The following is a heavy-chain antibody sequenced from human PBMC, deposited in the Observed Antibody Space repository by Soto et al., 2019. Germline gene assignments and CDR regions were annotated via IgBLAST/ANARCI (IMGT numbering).Heavy chain of an antibody. J-gene: IGHJ5*01. Sequence: LSLTCSVSGDSISNLDYFWAWIRQPPGQALEYIGYIYKSATTYYNPSFESRVVISVDTSKSQFSLNVTSVTAADTAVYFCARGRYCLTGRCFPNWFDSWGQGALVTVSS. CDR1: GDSISNLDYF. CDR2: IYKSATT. CDR3: ARGRYCLTGRCFPNWFDS. V-gene: IGHV4-30-4*01. D-gene: IGHD7-27*01.